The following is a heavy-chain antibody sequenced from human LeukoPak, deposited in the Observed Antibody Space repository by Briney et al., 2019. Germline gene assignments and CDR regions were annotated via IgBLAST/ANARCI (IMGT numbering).Heavy chain of an antibody. CDR3: ARDHYYPMVHTKWFDP. CDR2: INHIGST. Sequence: SETLSLTCAIYGGSFSGYYGNWIRQPPGKGLEWIGEINHIGSTNYNPSLKSRVTISVDTSKNQFSLKLTSVTAADTAVYYCARDHYYPMVHTKWFDPWGQGTLVTVSS. CDR1: GGSFSGYY. D-gene: IGHD3-10*01. J-gene: IGHJ5*02. V-gene: IGHV4-34*01.